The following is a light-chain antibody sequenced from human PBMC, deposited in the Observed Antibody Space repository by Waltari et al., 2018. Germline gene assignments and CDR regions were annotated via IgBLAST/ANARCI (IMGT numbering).Light chain of an antibody. J-gene: IGLJ2*01. CDR1: TSNIANND. Sequence: QSVLTQPPSVSEAPRQRVTISCSGSTSNIANNDVNWYQQLPGKAPKLLIYYDDLLPSGVSDRFSASKSGTSASLAISGLQSEDEADYYCSVWDDSLNGQVFGGGTKLTVL. CDR3: SVWDDSLNGQV. V-gene: IGLV1-36*01. CDR2: YDD.